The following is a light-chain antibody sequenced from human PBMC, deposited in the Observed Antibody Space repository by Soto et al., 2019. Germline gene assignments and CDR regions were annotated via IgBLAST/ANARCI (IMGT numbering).Light chain of an antibody. J-gene: IGLJ1*01. CDR2: EVN. V-gene: IGLV2-23*02. CDR3: CSYAGSTTHYV. Sequence: QSALAQPAAVSGSTGQSITISCTGTSSDIGYYNLVSWYQQHPGKAPKLIIYEVNKRPSGFSNRFSGSKSGNTASLTFSGLQAEDEADYYCCSYAGSTTHYVFGTGTKVTVL. CDR1: SSDIGYYNL.